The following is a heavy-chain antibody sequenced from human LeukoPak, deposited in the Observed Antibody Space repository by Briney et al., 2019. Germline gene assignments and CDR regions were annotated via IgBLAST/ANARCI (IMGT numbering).Heavy chain of an antibody. CDR1: GFTFSSYG. CDR3: ARDYYDFWSGYYIYHYGMDV. CDR2: IWYDGSNK. Sequence: GGSLRLSCAASGFTFSSYGMHWVRQARGKGLEWVAVIWYDGSNKYYADSVKGRFTISRDNSKNTLYLQMNSLRAEDTAVYYCARDYYDFWSGYYIYHYGMDVWGQGTTVTVSS. D-gene: IGHD3-3*01. J-gene: IGHJ6*02. V-gene: IGHV3-33*01.